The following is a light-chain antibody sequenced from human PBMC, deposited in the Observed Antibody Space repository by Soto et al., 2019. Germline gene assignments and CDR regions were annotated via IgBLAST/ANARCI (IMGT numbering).Light chain of an antibody. J-gene: IGKJ1*01. CDR1: QSVSTN. CDR3: QQYSSSPS. V-gene: IGKV3-15*01. CDR2: GAS. Sequence: EIVMRKSPTTLSVSPGARATLSCRASQSVSTNLAWYQQKPGQVPSLLIYGASTRASGIPARFSGSGSGTEFTLTIGSLQSEDFAVYYCQQYSSSPSFGQGTKVDVK.